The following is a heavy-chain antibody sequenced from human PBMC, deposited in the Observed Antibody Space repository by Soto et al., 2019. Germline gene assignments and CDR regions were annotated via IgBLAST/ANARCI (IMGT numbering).Heavy chain of an antibody. CDR1: GGSISSYY. CDR2: IYYSGST. V-gene: IGHV4-59*01. CDR3: ARGRGPENHPFDY. D-gene: IGHD3-10*01. J-gene: IGHJ4*02. Sequence: SETLSLTCTVSGGSISSYYWSWIRQPPGKGLEWIGYIYYSGSTNYNPSLKSRVTISVDTSKNQFSLKLSSVTAADTAVYYCARGRGPENHPFDYWGQGTLVTVSS.